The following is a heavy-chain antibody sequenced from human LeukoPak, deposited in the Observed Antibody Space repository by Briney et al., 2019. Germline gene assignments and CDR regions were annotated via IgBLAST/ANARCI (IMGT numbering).Heavy chain of an antibody. D-gene: IGHD3-22*01. CDR1: GYTLTGYY. J-gene: IGHJ4*02. V-gene: IGHV1-2*02. CDR2: INFNSGDT. Sequence: ASVKVSRKASGYTLTGYYLHWVRQAPGQGLEWMGWINFNSGDTAYAQKFQGRVTMTRDTSIRTAYMEVSRLRSDDTAVYYCARDGYWGQGTLVTVSS. CDR3: ARDGY.